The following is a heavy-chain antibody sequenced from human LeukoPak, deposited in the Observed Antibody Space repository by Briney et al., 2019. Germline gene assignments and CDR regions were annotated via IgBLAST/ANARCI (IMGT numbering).Heavy chain of an antibody. V-gene: IGHV1-8*01. CDR1: GYTFTSYD. D-gene: IGHD3-10*01. CDR3: ARGDYYGSGSYYSSYYYYGMDV. Sequence: GASVKVSCKASGYTFTSYDINWVRQATRQGLEWMGWMNPNSGNTGYAQKFQGRVTMTRNTSISTAYMELSSLRSEDTAVYYCARGDYYGSGSYYSSYYYYGMDVWGQGTTVTVSS. J-gene: IGHJ6*02. CDR2: MNPNSGNT.